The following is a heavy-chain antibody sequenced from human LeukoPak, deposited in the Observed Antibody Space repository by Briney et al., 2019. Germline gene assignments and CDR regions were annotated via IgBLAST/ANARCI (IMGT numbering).Heavy chain of an antibody. CDR1: GFTFSSYG. Sequence: GGSLRLSCAASGFTFSSYGMHWVRQAPGKGLEWVAVISYDGSNKYYADSVKGRFTISRDNSKNTLYLQMNSLRAEDTAVYYCARDPGYSYGYDYWGQGTLVTVSS. J-gene: IGHJ4*02. CDR2: ISYDGSNK. CDR3: ARDPGYSYGYDY. V-gene: IGHV3-30*03. D-gene: IGHD5-18*01.